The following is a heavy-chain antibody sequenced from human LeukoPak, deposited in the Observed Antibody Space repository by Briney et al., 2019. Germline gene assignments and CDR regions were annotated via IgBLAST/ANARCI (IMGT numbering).Heavy chain of an antibody. V-gene: IGHV4-59*01. J-gene: IGHJ4*02. CDR3: ARAYDGSSWFDY. D-gene: IGHD6-13*01. CDR1: GGSISSYY. Sequence: SETLSLTCTVSGGSISSYYWSWLRQPPGKGLEWIGYIYYSGSTNYNPSLKSRVTISVDTSKNQFSLKLSSVTAADTAVYYCARAYDGSSWFDYWGQGTLVTVSS. CDR2: IYYSGST.